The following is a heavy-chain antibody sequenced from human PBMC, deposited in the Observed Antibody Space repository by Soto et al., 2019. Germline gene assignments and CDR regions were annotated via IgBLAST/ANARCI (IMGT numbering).Heavy chain of an antibody. V-gene: IGHV1-3*01. CDR1: GYTFTSYA. CDR3: ARESRGMLEFVLWRGYYYWFDP. D-gene: IGHD3-3*01. J-gene: IGHJ5*02. Sequence: QVQLVQSGAEAKKPGASVKVSCKASGYTFTSYAMHWVRQAPGQRLEWMGWINAGNGNTKYSQKFQGRVTITRDTSASTAYMELSSLKSEDRAVYYCARESRGMLEFVLWRGYYYWFDPWGQGTLVTVSS. CDR2: INAGNGNT.